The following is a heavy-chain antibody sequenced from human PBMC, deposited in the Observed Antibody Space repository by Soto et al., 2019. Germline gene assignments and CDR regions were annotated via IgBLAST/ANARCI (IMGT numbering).Heavy chain of an antibody. J-gene: IGHJ6*02. V-gene: IGHV4-39*05. D-gene: IGHD3-3*01. CDR1: RGAVSSTSYY. CDR2: IYYSGST. Sequence: PSGTAYLACTVCRGAVSSTSYYWGSIRQPPGKGLEWIGSIYYSGSTYYNPSLKSRVTISVDTSKNQFSLKLSSVTAADTAVYYCSGVGRTLQYYGMDVWGQGTTVT. CDR3: SGVGRTLQYYGMDV.